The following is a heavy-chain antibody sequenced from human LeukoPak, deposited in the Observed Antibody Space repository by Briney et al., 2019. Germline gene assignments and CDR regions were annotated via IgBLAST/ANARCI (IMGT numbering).Heavy chain of an antibody. D-gene: IGHD2-15*01. Sequence: SETLSLTCSVSGFSISSYYWSWIRQPPGKGLEWIGYIYYSGSTNYNPSLKSRVTITVDTSKNQFSLKLSSVTAADTAVYYCARAGYCSGGSCYLRYYYYYGMDVWGQGTTVTVSS. CDR2: IYYSGST. CDR1: GFSISSYY. V-gene: IGHV4-59*01. J-gene: IGHJ6*02. CDR3: ARAGYCSGGSCYLRYYYYYGMDV.